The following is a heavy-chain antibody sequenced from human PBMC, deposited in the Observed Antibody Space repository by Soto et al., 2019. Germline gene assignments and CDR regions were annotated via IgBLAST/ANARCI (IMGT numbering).Heavy chain of an antibody. CDR2: ISSSGSTI. V-gene: IGHV3-48*03. J-gene: IGHJ6*02. Sequence: LRLSCAASGFTFSSYEMNWVRQAPGKGLEWVSYISSSGSTIYYADSVKGRFTISRDNAKNSLYLQMNSLRAEDTAVYYCAREQAYYDFWSAPMHGMDVWGQGTTVTVSS. CDR3: AREQAYYDFWSAPMHGMDV. CDR1: GFTFSSYE. D-gene: IGHD3-3*01.